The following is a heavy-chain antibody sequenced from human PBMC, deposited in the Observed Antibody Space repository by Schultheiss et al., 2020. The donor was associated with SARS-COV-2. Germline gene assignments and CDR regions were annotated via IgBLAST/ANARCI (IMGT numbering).Heavy chain of an antibody. D-gene: IGHD6-19*01. CDR1: GFTFSSYS. CDR2: ISSSSSYI. J-gene: IGHJ4*02. V-gene: IGHV3-21*01. CDR3: AKRYSSGSYAY. Sequence: GESLKISCAASGFTFSSYSMNWVRQAPGKGLEWVSSISSSSSYIYYADSVKGRFTISRDNAKNSLYLQMNSLRAEDTAVYYCAKRYSSGSYAYWGQGTLVTVSS.